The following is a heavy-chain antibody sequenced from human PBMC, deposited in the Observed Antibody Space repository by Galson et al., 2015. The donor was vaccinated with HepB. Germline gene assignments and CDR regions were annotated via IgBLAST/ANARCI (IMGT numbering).Heavy chain of an antibody. V-gene: IGHV3-21*01. Sequence: SLRLSCAASGFNFNIYTMNWVRQAPGKGPEWISSIDSSSSYIYYADSLKGRFTISRDNAKNSVYLQMNSLRAEDTAVYYCARQTYSAFQFETMDVWGQGTTVTVSS. CDR1: GFNFNIYT. CDR3: ARQTYSAFQFETMDV. CDR2: IDSSSSYI. D-gene: IGHD5-12*01. J-gene: IGHJ6*02.